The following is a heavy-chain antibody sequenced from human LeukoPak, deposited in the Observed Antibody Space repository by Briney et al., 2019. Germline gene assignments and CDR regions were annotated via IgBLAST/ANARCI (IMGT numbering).Heavy chain of an antibody. V-gene: IGHV3-48*01. Sequence: PGGSLRLSCAASGFTFSSYAMNWVRQAPGKGLEWVSYISSGSSTIYYADSLEGRFTISRDNANNTLYLQMNAVRAEDTAVYYCAKGRVGGRDAFDIWGQGTMVTVSS. J-gene: IGHJ3*02. CDR1: GFTFSSYA. CDR3: AKGRVGGRDAFDI. D-gene: IGHD4-23*01. CDR2: ISSGSSTI.